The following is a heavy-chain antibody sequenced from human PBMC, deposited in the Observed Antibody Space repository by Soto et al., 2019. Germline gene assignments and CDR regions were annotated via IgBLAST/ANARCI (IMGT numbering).Heavy chain of an antibody. CDR2: IIPIFGTA. Sequence: ASVKVSCKASGGTFSSYAISWVRQAPGQGLEWMGGIIPIFGTANYAQKFQGRVTITADESTSTAYMELSSLRSEDTAVYYCASIAVAGTPESYYGMDVWGQGTTVTV. J-gene: IGHJ6*02. CDR3: ASIAVAGTPESYYGMDV. CDR1: GGTFSSYA. D-gene: IGHD6-19*01. V-gene: IGHV1-69*13.